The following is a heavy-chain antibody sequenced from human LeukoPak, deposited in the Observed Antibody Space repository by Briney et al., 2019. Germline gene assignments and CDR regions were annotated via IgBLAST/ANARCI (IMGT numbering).Heavy chain of an antibody. Sequence: SDTLSLTCTVSGDSNNNYYWSWIRQPAGKGLEFIGRINNSGSTNYNPSLKSRITMSVDTSKNQFSLKLNSVTAADTAVYYCAKSNGYGLIDIWGQGTMVTVSS. V-gene: IGHV4-4*07. CDR2: INNSGST. CDR3: AKSNGYGLIDI. D-gene: IGHD3-22*01. CDR1: GDSNNNYY. J-gene: IGHJ3*02.